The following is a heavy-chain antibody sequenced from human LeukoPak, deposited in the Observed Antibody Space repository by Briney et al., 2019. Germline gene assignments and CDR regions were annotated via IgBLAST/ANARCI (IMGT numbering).Heavy chain of an antibody. D-gene: IGHD2-2*01. V-gene: IGHV4-39*07. Sequence: SETLSLTCTVSGGSISSYYWGWIRQPPGKGLEWIGSIYYSGSTYYNPSLKSRVTISIDTSMNQFSLKLSSVTAADTAVYYCARDQCSSASCLSGFDPWGQGTLVTVSS. CDR1: GGSISSYY. J-gene: IGHJ5*01. CDR3: ARDQCSSASCLSGFDP. CDR2: IYYSGST.